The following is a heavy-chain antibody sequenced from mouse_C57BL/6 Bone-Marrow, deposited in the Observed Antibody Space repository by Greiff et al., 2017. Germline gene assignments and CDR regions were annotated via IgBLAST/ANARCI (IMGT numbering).Heavy chain of an antibody. Sequence: VQLQQSGAELVRPGASVKLSCTASGFNIKDDYMHWVKQRPEQGLAWIGWIDPENGDTEYASKFQGKATITADTSSNTAYLQLSSLTSEDTAVYYCTTSDYGPRTNAMDYWGQGTSVTVSS. CDR3: TTSDYGPRTNAMDY. D-gene: IGHD1-2*01. CDR1: GFNIKDDY. J-gene: IGHJ4*01. CDR2: IDPENGDT. V-gene: IGHV14-4*01.